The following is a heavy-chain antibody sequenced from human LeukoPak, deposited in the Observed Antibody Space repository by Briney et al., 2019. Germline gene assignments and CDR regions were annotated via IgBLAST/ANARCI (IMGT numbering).Heavy chain of an antibody. Sequence: SETLSLTCTVSGGSNSIYYWSWIRQPPGKGLEWIGYIYDSGSTNYNPSLKSRVTISVDTSKNQFSLKLRSVTAADTAVYYCARISSSNWYNERGAFDVWGQGTMVTVSS. J-gene: IGHJ3*01. CDR2: IYDSGST. D-gene: IGHD6-13*01. CDR3: ARISSSNWYNERGAFDV. CDR1: GGSNSIYY. V-gene: IGHV4-59*01.